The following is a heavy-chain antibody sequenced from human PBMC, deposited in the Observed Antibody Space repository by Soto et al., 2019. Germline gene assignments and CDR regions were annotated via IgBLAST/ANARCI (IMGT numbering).Heavy chain of an antibody. CDR2: ISSNGGST. D-gene: IGHD2-15*01. J-gene: IGHJ4*02. CDR3: QAVAAKTPVLYY. Sequence: KGLEYVSAISSNGGSTYYANSVKGIFTISRDNSKNTLYLQMGRLRAEDMAVHSCQAVAAKTPVLYYWRQG. V-gene: IGHV3-64*01.